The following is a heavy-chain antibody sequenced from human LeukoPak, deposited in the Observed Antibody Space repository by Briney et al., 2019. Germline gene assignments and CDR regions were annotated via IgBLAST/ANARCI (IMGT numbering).Heavy chain of an antibody. CDR2: ISGSGGST. Sequence: GGSLRLSCAASGFTFSSDAMSWVRQAPGKGLEWVSAISGSGGSTYYADSVKGRFTISRDNSKNTLYLQMNSLRAEDTAVYYCAKHAEDYYGSGSYYNPLFDYWGQGTLVTVSS. CDR3: AKHAEDYYGSGSYYNPLFDY. D-gene: IGHD3-10*01. V-gene: IGHV3-23*01. CDR1: GFTFSSDA. J-gene: IGHJ4*02.